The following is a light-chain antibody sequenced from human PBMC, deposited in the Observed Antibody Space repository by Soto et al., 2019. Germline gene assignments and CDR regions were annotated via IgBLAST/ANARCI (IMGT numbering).Light chain of an antibody. Sequence: QSVLTQPPSASGSPGQSVTISCTGTSSDVGGYNYVSWYQQYPGKVPKLMVYEVNKRPSGVPDRFSGSKSGNTASLTVSGLQAEDEADYYCTSYADGNNVFGTGTKLTVL. V-gene: IGLV2-8*01. CDR3: TSYADGNNV. CDR2: EVN. CDR1: SSDVGGYNY. J-gene: IGLJ1*01.